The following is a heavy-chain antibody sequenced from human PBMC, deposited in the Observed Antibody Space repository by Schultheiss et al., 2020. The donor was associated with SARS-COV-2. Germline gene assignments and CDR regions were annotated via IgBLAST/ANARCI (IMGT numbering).Heavy chain of an antibody. CDR2: ISGSGGST. D-gene: IGHD2-15*01. CDR1: GFTFDDYA. Sequence: GGSLRLSCAASGFTFDDYAMHWVRQAPGKGLEWVSGISGSGGSTYYADSVKGRFTISRDNSKNTLYLQMNSLRAEDTAVYYCARDRSGPGDYWGQGTLVTVSS. CDR3: ARDRSGPGDY. V-gene: IGHV3-23*01. J-gene: IGHJ4*02.